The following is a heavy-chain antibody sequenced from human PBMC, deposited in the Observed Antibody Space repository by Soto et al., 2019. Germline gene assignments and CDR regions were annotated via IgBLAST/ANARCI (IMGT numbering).Heavy chain of an antibody. D-gene: IGHD3-10*01. CDR2: INSVSGGA. Sequence: QVEMVQSGAEVKQPGASVSVSCKASGNTHTIYFIHWLRQAPWQCLEWRGWINSVSGGANYAPRFQGRFSRTRDRSSATAFMDLSGLRIDDTAVYYCARGGSYYAQWCQGTLVTVSS. J-gene: IGHJ4*02. CDR1: GNTHTIYF. CDR3: ARGGSYYAQ. V-gene: IGHV1-2*02.